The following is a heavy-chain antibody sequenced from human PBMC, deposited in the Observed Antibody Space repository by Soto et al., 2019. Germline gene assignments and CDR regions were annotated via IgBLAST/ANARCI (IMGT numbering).Heavy chain of an antibody. CDR3: ARVPSSSWYPMPFDY. J-gene: IGHJ4*02. V-gene: IGHV4-31*03. CDR2: IYYSGST. Sequence: QVQLQESGPGLVKPSQTLSLTCTVSGGSISSGGYYWSWIRQHPGKGLEWIGYIYYSGSTYYNPSRKSRVNISVDTSKNQFSLKLSSVTAADTAVYYCARVPSSSWYPMPFDYWGQGTLVTVSS. D-gene: IGHD6-13*01. CDR1: GGSISSGGYY.